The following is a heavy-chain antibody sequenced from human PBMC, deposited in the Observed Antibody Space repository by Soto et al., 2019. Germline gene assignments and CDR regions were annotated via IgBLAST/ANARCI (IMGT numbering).Heavy chain of an antibody. D-gene: IGHD1-1*01. V-gene: IGHV1-2*02. CDR1: GYTFSDYY. Sequence: ASVKVSCKASGYTFSDYYIHWVRQAPGQGLEWVGWINPNSGGTKYAPKFQGGVTMTRDTSITTAYMELSRLRSGDTAVYYCAREPATAKPEGVDFWGQGTLVTVSS. CDR2: INPNSGGT. J-gene: IGHJ4*02. CDR3: AREPATAKPEGVDF.